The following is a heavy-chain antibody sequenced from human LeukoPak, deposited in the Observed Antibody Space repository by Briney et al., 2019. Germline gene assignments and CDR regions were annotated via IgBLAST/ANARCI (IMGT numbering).Heavy chain of an antibody. J-gene: IGHJ5*02. CDR3: ARGPQYYDICGYYYWWFDP. CDR2: IYYSGST. V-gene: IGHV4-59*12. Sequence: SETLSLTCTVSGGSISSYYWSWIRQPPGKGLEWIGYIYYSGSTNYNPSLKSRVTISVDTSKNQFSLKLSSVSAADTAVYYCARGPQYYDICGYYYWWFDPWGQGTLVTVSS. CDR1: GGSISSYY. D-gene: IGHD3-22*01.